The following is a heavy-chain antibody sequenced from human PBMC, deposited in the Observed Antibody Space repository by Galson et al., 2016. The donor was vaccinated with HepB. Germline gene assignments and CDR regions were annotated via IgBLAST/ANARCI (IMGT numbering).Heavy chain of an antibody. J-gene: IGHJ4*02. V-gene: IGHV3-53*01. CDR2: IYSGGGT. CDR3: ARALWGQSCSSTSCVTGGLDY. CDR1: GFTVSGNY. D-gene: IGHD2-2*01. Sequence: SLRLSCAASGFTVSGNYLTWVRQAPGRAPECVSIIYSGGGTYYADSVKGRFTISRDSSKNTMYLQMNSLRVEDTAVYYCARALWGQSCSSTSCVTGGLDYLGQGTLVTVSS.